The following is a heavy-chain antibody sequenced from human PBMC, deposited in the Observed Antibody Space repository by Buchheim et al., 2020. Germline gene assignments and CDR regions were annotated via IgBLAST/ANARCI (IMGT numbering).Heavy chain of an antibody. Sequence: QVQLVESGGGVVQPGRSLRLSCAASGFTFSSYGMHWVRQAPGKGLEWVALIWYDGSNKYYADSVKGRFTISRDNSKNTLYLQMNSLRAEDTAVYYCAKSQGYSSSWYDSTFDYWGQGTL. CDR2: IWYDGSNK. CDR3: AKSQGYSSSWYDSTFDY. D-gene: IGHD6-13*01. CDR1: GFTFSSYG. J-gene: IGHJ4*02. V-gene: IGHV3-33*06.